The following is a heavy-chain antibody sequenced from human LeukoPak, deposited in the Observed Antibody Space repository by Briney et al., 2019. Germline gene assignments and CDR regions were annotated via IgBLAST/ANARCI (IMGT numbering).Heavy chain of an antibody. CDR1: GFTFSSYW. Sequence: GGSLRLSCAASGFTFSSYWMSWVRQAPGKGLEWVANIKQDGSEKYYVDSVKGRFTISRDNAKNSLYLQMNSLRAEDTAVYYCAREGALRFLEWLQYGYYYYMDVWGKGTTVTVSS. CDR3: AREGALRFLEWLQYGYYYYMDV. V-gene: IGHV3-7*01. J-gene: IGHJ6*03. CDR2: IKQDGSEK. D-gene: IGHD3-3*01.